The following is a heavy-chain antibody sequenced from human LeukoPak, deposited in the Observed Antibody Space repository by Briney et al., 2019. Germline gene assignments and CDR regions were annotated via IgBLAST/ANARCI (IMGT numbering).Heavy chain of an antibody. Sequence: GGSLRLSCAASGFTFSSYAMSWVRQAPGKGLEWVSGSSGSGGGTYYADSVKGRVTISRDNSKNTLYLEMKSLRAEDTAVYYCARAGAVRFDHWGQGTLVTVSS. V-gene: IGHV3-23*01. CDR2: SSGSGGGT. D-gene: IGHD3-10*01. CDR3: ARAGAVRFDH. CDR1: GFTFSSYA. J-gene: IGHJ5*02.